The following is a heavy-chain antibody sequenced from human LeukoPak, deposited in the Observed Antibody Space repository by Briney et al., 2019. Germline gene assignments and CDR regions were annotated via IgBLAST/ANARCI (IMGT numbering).Heavy chain of an antibody. J-gene: IGHJ4*02. V-gene: IGHV3-23*01. CDR3: PKGMSSSSVFDY. CDR1: GFTFSSYA. CDR2: ITGSGGST. Sequence: GGSLRLSCAASGFTFSSYAMSWVRQAPGKGLEWVSAITGSGGSTYYADSVKGRFTIYRDNSKNTLYLHMNSLRAEDTAVYYCPKGMSSSSVFDYWGQGTLVTVSS. D-gene: IGHD6-6*01.